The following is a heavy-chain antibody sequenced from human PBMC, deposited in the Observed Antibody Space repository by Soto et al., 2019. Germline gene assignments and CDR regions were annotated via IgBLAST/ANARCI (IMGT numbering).Heavy chain of an antibody. J-gene: IGHJ4*02. V-gene: IGHV5-51*01. CDR3: ARSYYDILTGWYSPYYFDY. CDR2: IYPGDSDT. CDR1: GYSFTSYW. Sequence: GESLKISCKGSGYSFTSYWIGWVRQMPGKGLEWMGIIYPGDSDTRYSPSFQGQVTISADKSISTAYLQWSSLKASDTAMYYCARSYYDILTGWYSPYYFDYWGQGTLVTVSS. D-gene: IGHD3-9*01.